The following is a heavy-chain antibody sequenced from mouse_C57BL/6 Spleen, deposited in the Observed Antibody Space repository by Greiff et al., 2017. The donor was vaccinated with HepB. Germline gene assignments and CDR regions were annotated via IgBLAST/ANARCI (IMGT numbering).Heavy chain of an antibody. Sequence: QVQLQQPGAELVKPGASVKLSCKASGYTFTSYWMQWVKQRPGQGLEWIGEIDPSDSYTNYNQKFKGKATLTVDTSSSTAYMQLSSLTSEDSAVYYCARKIAGISTMVTTLDFDYWGQGTTLTVSS. J-gene: IGHJ2*01. CDR2: IDPSDSYT. D-gene: IGHD2-2*01. CDR1: GYTFTSYW. CDR3: ARKIAGISTMVTTLDFDY. V-gene: IGHV1-50*01.